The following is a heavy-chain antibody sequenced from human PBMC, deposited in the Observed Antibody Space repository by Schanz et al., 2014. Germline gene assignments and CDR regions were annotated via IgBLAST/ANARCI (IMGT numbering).Heavy chain of an antibody. Sequence: QVHLVQSGAEVKRPGASVKVSCKASEYSFTSYSMHWVRQAPGQRLEWMGWINTGSGDTKYSQNFQGRVTITRDTTASTAYIEGSSLRSEEAAVYSYGRGIGGDGANNDSDYWGQGTLVTVSS. J-gene: IGHJ4*02. CDR3: GRGIGGDGANNDSDY. D-gene: IGHD3-16*01. CDR1: EYSFTSYS. V-gene: IGHV1-3*04. CDR2: INTGSGDT.